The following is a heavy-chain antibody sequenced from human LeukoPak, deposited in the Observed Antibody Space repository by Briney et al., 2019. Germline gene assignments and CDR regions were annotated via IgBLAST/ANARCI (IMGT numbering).Heavy chain of an antibody. CDR1: GFTFSSYA. V-gene: IGHV3-23*01. CDR3: AKDHEYDYVWGSYRWGAFDI. D-gene: IGHD3-16*01. CDR2: ISGSGGST. J-gene: IGHJ3*02. Sequence: QPGGSLRLSCAASGFTFSSYAMSWVRQAPGKGLEWVSAISGSGGSTYYADSVKGRFTISRDNSKNTLYLQMNSLRAEDTAVYYCAKDHEYDYVWGSYRWGAFDIWGQGTMVTVSS.